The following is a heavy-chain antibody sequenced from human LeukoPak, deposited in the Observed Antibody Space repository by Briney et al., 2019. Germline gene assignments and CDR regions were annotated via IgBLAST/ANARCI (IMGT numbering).Heavy chain of an antibody. CDR3: AKIGANVGF. CDR2: IKSDGGTT. Sequence: PGGSLRLSCAASGFTFYNAWMSWVRQAPGKGLEWIGRIKSDGGTTDYAAPVKGRFTISRDNSKNTLYLQMNSLRAEDTAVYYCAKIGANVGFWGQGTLVTVSS. J-gene: IGHJ4*02. D-gene: IGHD4/OR15-4a*01. V-gene: IGHV3-15*01. CDR1: GFTFYNAW.